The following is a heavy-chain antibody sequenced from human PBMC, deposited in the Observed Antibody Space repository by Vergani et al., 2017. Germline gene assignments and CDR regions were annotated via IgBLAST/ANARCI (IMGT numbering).Heavy chain of an antibody. J-gene: IGHJ6*02. CDR2: IRYDGSNK. CDR3: ARDLYYDVWSGYSQLPGHYYGMDV. D-gene: IGHD3-3*01. V-gene: IGHV3-30*02. Sequence: QVQLVESGGGVVQPGGSLRLSCAASGFTFSSYGMHWVRQAPGKGLEWVAFIRYDGSNKYYADSVKGRFTISRDNSKNTLYLQMNSLRAEDTAVYYCARDLYYDVWSGYSQLPGHYYGMDVWGQGTTVTVSS. CDR1: GFTFSSYG.